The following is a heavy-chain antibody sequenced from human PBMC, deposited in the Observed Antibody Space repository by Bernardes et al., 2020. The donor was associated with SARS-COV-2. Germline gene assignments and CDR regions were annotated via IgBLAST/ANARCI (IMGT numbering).Heavy chain of an antibody. CDR2: ISSDGSNP. D-gene: IGHD2-2*01. CDR3: AKDRSIVVVPVSRMDV. CDR1: GFTFRHSG. J-gene: IGHJ6*02. V-gene: IGHV3-30*18. Sequence: SLLLSCAASGFTFRHSGMHWVRQAPGKGLAWVAIISSDGSNPYYADSVKGRFTISRDNSKNTLYLQMDSLRAEDTAVYYCAKDRSIVVVPVSRMDVWGQGTKVTVAS.